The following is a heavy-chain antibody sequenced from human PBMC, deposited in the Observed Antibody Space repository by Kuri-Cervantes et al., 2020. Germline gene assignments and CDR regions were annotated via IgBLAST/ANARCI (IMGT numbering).Heavy chain of an antibody. V-gene: IGHV3-66*01. Sequence: GESLKISCAASGLTVSSNYMSWVRQAPGKGLEWVSIIYSGGSTCYADSVKGRFTISRDNSKNTLYLQMNSLRAEDTAVYYCAKVGSGWHPERFDYWGQGTLVTVSS. CDR1: GLTVSSNY. J-gene: IGHJ4*02. D-gene: IGHD6-19*01. CDR3: AKVGSGWHPERFDY. CDR2: IYSGGST.